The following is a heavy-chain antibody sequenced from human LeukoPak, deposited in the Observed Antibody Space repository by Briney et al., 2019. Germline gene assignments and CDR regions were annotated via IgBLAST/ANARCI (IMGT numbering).Heavy chain of an antibody. CDR2: INAGNGNT. J-gene: IGHJ4*02. Sequence: GASVKVSCKASGYTFTIYAMHWVRQAPGQRLEWMGWINAGNGNTKYSQEFQGRVTITRDTSASTAYMELSSLRSEDMAVYYCASRRSGSYSFDYWGQGTLVTVSS. CDR3: ASRRSGSYSFDY. V-gene: IGHV1-3*03. D-gene: IGHD1-26*01. CDR1: GYTFTIYA.